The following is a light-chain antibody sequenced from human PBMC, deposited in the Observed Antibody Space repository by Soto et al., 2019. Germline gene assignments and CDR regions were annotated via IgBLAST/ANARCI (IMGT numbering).Light chain of an antibody. J-gene: IGKJ1*01. CDR2: DAS. V-gene: IGKV1-5*01. Sequence: QMTQSPSSLSASVGNRVTITCQASQDIATYLNWYQQKPGKAPKLLIYDASSLESGVPSRFSGSGSGTEFTLTISSLQPDDFATYYCQQYNSYWTFGQGTKVDI. CDR1: QDIATY. CDR3: QQYNSYWT.